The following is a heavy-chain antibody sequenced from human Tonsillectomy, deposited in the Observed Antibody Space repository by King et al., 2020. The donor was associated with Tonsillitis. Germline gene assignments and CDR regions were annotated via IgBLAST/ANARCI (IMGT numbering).Heavy chain of an antibody. V-gene: IGHV4-59*01. CDR2: IYYSGST. D-gene: IGHD3-22*01. J-gene: IGHJ6*02. CDR1: GGSISSYY. CDR3: ARDKVCSGYYCAYGMDV. Sequence: QLQESGPGLLKPSETLSLTCTVSGGSISSYYWNWIRQPPGKGLEWIGYIYYSGSTNYNPSLKSRVTISVDTSKNQFSLKLSSVTAADTAVYYCARDKVCSGYYCAYGMDVWGQGTTVTVSS.